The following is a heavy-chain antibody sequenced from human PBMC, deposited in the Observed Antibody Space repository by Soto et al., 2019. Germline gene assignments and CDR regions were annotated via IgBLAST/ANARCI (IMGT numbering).Heavy chain of an antibody. CDR3: ARAVVVPAALYMDV. CDR1: GYTFTSYG. D-gene: IGHD2-2*01. CDR2: ISAYNGNT. J-gene: IGHJ6*03. V-gene: IGHV1-18*01. Sequence: GASVKVSCKASGYTFTSYGISWVRQAPGQGLEWMGWISAYNGNTNYAQKLQGRVTMTTDTSTSTAYMELRSLRSDDTAVYYWARAVVVPAALYMDVWGKGTTVTFSS.